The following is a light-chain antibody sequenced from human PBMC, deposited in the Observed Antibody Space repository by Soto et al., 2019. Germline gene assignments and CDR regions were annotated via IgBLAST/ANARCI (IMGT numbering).Light chain of an antibody. J-gene: IGKJ4*01. Sequence: EIVMTQSPATLSVSPGERATLSCRASQSVSSNLAWYHQKPGQAPRLLIYGASTRATGIPARFSGSGSGTEVTLTISSLQSEDFAVYYCQQYNNWPPLTFGGGTKVEI. CDR2: GAS. CDR1: QSVSSN. CDR3: QQYNNWPPLT. V-gene: IGKV3-15*01.